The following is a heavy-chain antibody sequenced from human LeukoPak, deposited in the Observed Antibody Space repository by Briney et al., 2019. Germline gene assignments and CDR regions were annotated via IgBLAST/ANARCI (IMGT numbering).Heavy chain of an antibody. Sequence: SETLSLTCTVSGGSISSGSYYWSWIRQPAGKGLEWIGRIYTSGSTNYNPSLKSRVTISVDTSKKQFSLKLSSVTAADTAVYYCARQVDVGCSSTSCYGHGAIDFWGQGTVVTVSS. CDR2: IYTSGST. CDR1: GGSISSGSYY. J-gene: IGHJ3*01. V-gene: IGHV4-61*02. D-gene: IGHD2-2*01. CDR3: ARQVDVGCSSTSCYGHGAIDF.